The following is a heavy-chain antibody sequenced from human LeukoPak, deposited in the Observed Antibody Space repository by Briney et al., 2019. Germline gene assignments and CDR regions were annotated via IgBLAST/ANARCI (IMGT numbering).Heavy chain of an antibody. Sequence: GGSLRLSCAASGSTFSSYAMSWVRQAPGKGLEWVSAISGSGGSTYYADSVKGRFTISRDNSKNTLYLQMNSLRAEDTAVYYCAIDRTAYYYGMDVWGQGTTVTVSS. CDR2: ISGSGGST. D-gene: IGHD4-17*01. J-gene: IGHJ6*02. CDR1: GSTFSSYA. V-gene: IGHV3-23*01. CDR3: AIDRTAYYYGMDV.